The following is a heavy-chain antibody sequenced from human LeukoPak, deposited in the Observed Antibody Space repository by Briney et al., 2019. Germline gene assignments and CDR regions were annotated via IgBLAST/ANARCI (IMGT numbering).Heavy chain of an antibody. CDR3: AGGRDYDILTGYQYYFDY. V-gene: IGHV1-8*01. J-gene: IGHJ4*02. D-gene: IGHD3-9*01. Sequence: GASVKVSCKASGYTFTSYDINWVRQATGQGLEWMGWMNPNSGNTGYAQKFQGRVTMTRNTSISTAYMELSSLRSEDTAVYYCAGGRDYDILTGYQYYFDYWGQGTLVTVSS. CDR1: GYTFTSYD. CDR2: MNPNSGNT.